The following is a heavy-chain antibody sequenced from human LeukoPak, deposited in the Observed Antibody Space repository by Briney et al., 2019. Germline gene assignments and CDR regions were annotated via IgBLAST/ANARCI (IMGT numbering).Heavy chain of an antibody. CDR3: ARENYCTNGVCWAFDP. Sequence: SETLSLTCTVSGGSISDSDYYWSWIRQPPGRGLEWIGNIYYTGSTSYNPSLKSRLTFSIATFNNPLFLHLSSVTAADTAVYYCARENYCTNGVCWAFDPWGQGALVTVSS. D-gene: IGHD2-8*01. J-gene: IGHJ5*02. V-gene: IGHV4-39*07. CDR2: IYYTGST. CDR1: GGSISDSDYY.